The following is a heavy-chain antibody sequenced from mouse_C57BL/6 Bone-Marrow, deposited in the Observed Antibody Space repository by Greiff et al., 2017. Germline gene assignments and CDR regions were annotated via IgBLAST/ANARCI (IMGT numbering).Heavy chain of an antibody. CDR3: TERYFDV. CDR2: IDPENGDT. CDR1: GFNIKDDY. Sequence: EVQGVESGAELVRPGASVKLSCTASGFNIKDDYMHWVKQRPEQGLEWIGWIDPENGDTEYASKFQGKATITADTSSNTACLPLSSLTSEDTAVYDCTERYFDVWGTGTTVTVSS. J-gene: IGHJ1*03. V-gene: IGHV14-4*01.